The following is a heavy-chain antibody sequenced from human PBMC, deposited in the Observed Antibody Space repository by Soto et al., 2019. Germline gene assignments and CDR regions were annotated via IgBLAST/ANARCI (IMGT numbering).Heavy chain of an antibody. CDR3: ARGRAATLAAAGHDY. D-gene: IGHD6-13*01. Sequence: QVQLVQSGGEEKKPGASVKVSCKAFGYTFTNYGISWVRQAPGQGLEWMGWISPNNGNTKYAQKIQGRVTMTTDTSTSTAYMDLRSLISDDTAVHYCARGRAATLAAAGHDYWGQGTLVTVSS. J-gene: IGHJ4*02. CDR1: GYTFTNYG. CDR2: ISPNNGNT. V-gene: IGHV1-18*01.